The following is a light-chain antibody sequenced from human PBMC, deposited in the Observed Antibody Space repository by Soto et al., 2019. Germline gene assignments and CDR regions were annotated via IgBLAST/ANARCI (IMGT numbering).Light chain of an antibody. CDR1: QSVRNN. Sequence: EIVMTQSPATLSVSPGDTVTLSCRASQSVRNNLAWYQQKPGQAPRLLIYGASTRATGIPARFSGSGSGTDFTLTISSLQSEDFALYYCQQYNNWPPITFGQGHDWRLN. J-gene: IGKJ5*01. CDR3: QQYNNWPPIT. CDR2: GAS. V-gene: IGKV3-15*01.